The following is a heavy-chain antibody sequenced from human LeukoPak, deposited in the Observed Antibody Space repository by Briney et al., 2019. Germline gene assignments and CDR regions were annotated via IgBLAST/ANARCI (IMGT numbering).Heavy chain of an antibody. V-gene: IGHV3-23*01. CDR2: ISGSGASI. CDR3: AKDLEGYCSRTSCYGGGDY. D-gene: IGHD2-2*01. J-gene: IGHJ4*02. Sequence: GGSLRLSCEASGFTFSGYAMTWVRQAPGKGLEWVSGISGSGASIKYADSVKGRFTISRDNSKNTVYLQLNNLRADDTAVYYCAKDLEGYCSRTSCYGGGDYWGQGTLVTVSS. CDR1: GFTFSGYA.